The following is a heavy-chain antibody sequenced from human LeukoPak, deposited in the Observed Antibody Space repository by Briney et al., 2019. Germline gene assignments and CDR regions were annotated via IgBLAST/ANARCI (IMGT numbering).Heavy chain of an antibody. CDR3: AIDTIFGVVAQDY. D-gene: IGHD3-3*01. J-gene: IGHJ4*02. V-gene: IGHV1-8*03. CDR1: GYTFTSYD. Sequence: ASVTVSCKASGYTFTSYDINWVRQAPGQGLEWMGWMNPNSGNTGYAQKFQGRVTITRNTSISTAYMELSSLRSEDTAVYYCAIDTIFGVVAQDYWGQGTLVTVSS. CDR2: MNPNSGNT.